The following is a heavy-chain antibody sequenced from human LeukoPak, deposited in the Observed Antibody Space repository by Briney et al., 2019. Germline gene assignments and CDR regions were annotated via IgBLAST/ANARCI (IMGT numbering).Heavy chain of an antibody. D-gene: IGHD3-22*01. CDR2: IYSGGST. J-gene: IGHJ4*02. V-gene: IGHV3-53*01. Sequence: GGSLRLSCAASGFTVSSDYMSWVRQAPGKGLEWVSVIYSGGSTYYADSVKGRFTISRDNSKNTLYLQMNSLRAEDTAVYYCARGYSSGYSKHLDYWGQGTLVTVSS. CDR3: ARGYSSGYSKHLDY. CDR1: GFTVSSDY.